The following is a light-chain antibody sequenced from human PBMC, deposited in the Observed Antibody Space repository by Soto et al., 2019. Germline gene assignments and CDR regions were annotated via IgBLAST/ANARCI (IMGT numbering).Light chain of an antibody. V-gene: IGKV3-11*01. J-gene: IGKJ5*01. CDR1: QSVSSY. CDR3: QQRSNWPPT. CDR2: DAS. Sequence: EIVLTQSPATLSLSPGERATLSCRASQSVSSYLAWYQQKPGQAPSLLIYDASNRATGIPARFSGSGSGTDFTLTISSLEPEDFAVYYCQQRSNWPPTFGQGTRREIK.